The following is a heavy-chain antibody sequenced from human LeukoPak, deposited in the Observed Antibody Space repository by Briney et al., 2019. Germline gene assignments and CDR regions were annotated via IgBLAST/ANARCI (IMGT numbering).Heavy chain of an antibody. CDR1: GFSFSTYA. V-gene: IGHV3-21*01. CDR2: ISNGAGYT. CDR3: ASSLWFGEPN. Sequence: GGSLRLSCAASGFSFSTYALNWLRQAPGKGLEWVACISNGAGYTYYADSVKGRFTVSRDDSKNTLYLQMNSLRAEDTAVYYCASSLWFGEPNWGQGTMVTVSS. D-gene: IGHD3-10*01. J-gene: IGHJ3*01.